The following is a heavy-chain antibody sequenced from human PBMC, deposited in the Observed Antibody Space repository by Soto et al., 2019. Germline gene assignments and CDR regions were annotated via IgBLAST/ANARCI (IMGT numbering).Heavy chain of an antibody. Sequence: SETLSLTCTVSGGSISSHYWSWIRQPAGKGLEWIGRIYASGSTNYNPSLKSRVTMSLDTSRNQFSLKLTSVTAADTAMYYCARAGGYEVQGNNWFDPWGQGTLVTLSS. D-gene: IGHD5-12*01. CDR2: IYASGST. CDR1: GGSISSHY. V-gene: IGHV4-4*07. J-gene: IGHJ5*02. CDR3: ARAGGYEVQGNNWFDP.